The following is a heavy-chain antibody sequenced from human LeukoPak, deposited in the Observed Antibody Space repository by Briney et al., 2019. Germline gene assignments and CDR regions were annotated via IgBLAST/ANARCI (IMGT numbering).Heavy chain of an antibody. V-gene: IGHV4-59*11. Sequence: PSETLSLTCSVSGGSMSRHYWSWIRQPPGKGLEWIGYIYYNGKTYYNPSLQSRVTISIDTSKNLFSLKLTSVTAADTAVYSCARLFENESSGDPDNFDMWGQGTMVTVSS. J-gene: IGHJ3*02. D-gene: IGHD3-22*01. CDR1: GGSMSRHY. CDR2: IYYNGKT. CDR3: ARLFENESSGDPDNFDM.